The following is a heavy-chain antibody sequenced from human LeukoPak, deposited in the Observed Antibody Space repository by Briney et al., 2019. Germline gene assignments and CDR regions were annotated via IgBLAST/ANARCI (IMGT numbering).Heavy chain of an antibody. CDR2: INPIGGST. D-gene: IGHD1-20*01. CDR1: VYSFINYY. J-gene: IGHJ4*02. CDR3: ARHSLIGTTPFDY. V-gene: IGHV1-46*01. Sequence: SSETVSCKASVYSFINYYIHWVRQAPGQGREWMGVINPIGGSTPYAQQFQGRVTMTRDTSTSTVYMELSSLRSEDTAVYYCARHSLIGTTPFDYWGQGTLVTVS.